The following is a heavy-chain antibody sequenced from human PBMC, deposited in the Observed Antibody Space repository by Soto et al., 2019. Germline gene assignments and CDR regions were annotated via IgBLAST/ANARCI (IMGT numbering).Heavy chain of an antibody. CDR2: IYYSGST. D-gene: IGHD1-26*01. V-gene: IGHV4-59*01. J-gene: IGHJ4*02. CDR1: GGSISSYY. CDR3: ARVGVGATELSLSYFDY. Sequence: PSETLSLTCTVSGGSISSYYWSWIRQPPGKGLEWIGYIYYSGSTNYNPSLKSRVTISVDTSKNQFSLKLSSVTAADTAVYYCARVGVGATELSLSYFDYWGQVTLVTVSS.